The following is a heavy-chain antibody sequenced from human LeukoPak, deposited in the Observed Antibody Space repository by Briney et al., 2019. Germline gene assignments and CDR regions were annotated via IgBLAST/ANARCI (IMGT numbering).Heavy chain of an antibody. J-gene: IGHJ4*02. V-gene: IGHV4-59*08. Sequence: SETLSLTCTVSGGSISSHYWSWIRQPPGKGLEWIGYIYYSGSTKYNPSLKSRVTISVDTSKNQFSLKLTSVTAADTAVYYCARHLTDTYCSGGTCYMYYFEYWGQGTLVTVSS. D-gene: IGHD2-15*01. CDR1: GGSISSHY. CDR2: IYYSGST. CDR3: ARHLTDTYCSGGTCYMYYFEY.